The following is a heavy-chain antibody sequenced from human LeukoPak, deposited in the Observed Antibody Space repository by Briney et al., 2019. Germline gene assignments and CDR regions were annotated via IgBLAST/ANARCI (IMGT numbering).Heavy chain of an antibody. D-gene: IGHD1-14*01. Sequence: GGSLRLSCAASGFTFSTYDMHWVRQVTGKGLEWVSAIGTVDDTYYLGSVKGRFTISRENAKNVLYLQMNSLRAEDTAVYYCAKAGRGPPSYYYGMDVWGQGTTVTVSS. V-gene: IGHV3-13*01. CDR1: GFTFSTYD. CDR2: IGTVDDT. CDR3: AKAGRGPPSYYYGMDV. J-gene: IGHJ6*02.